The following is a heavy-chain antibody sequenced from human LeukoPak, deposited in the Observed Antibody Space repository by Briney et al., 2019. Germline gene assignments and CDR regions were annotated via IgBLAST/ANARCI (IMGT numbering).Heavy chain of an antibody. V-gene: IGHV1-2*02. J-gene: IGHJ5*02. CDR1: GYTFTDYY. D-gene: IGHD5-12*01. Sequence: ASVKVSCEASGYTFTDYYMHWVRQAPGQGLEWMGWINPNTGDTTYAQKFQGRVTMTRDTSISRAYMELSRLRSDDTAVYYCARRALFGDSGYDYNWFDPWGQGTLVTVSS. CDR3: ARRALFGDSGYDYNWFDP. CDR2: INPNTGDT.